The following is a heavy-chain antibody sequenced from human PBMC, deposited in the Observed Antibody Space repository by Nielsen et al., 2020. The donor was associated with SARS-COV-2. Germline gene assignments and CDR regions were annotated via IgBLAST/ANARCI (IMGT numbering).Heavy chain of an antibody. CDR2: IWYDGSNK. D-gene: IGHD1-26*01. CDR1: GFTFSSYG. CDR3: ARDGIVGATTGLDY. Sequence: GGSLRLSCAASGFTFSSYGMHWVRQAPGKGLEWVAVIWYDGSNKYYADSVKGRFTISRDNSKNTLYLQMNSLRAEDTAVYYCARDGIVGATTGLDYWGQGTLVTVSS. V-gene: IGHV3-33*01. J-gene: IGHJ4*02.